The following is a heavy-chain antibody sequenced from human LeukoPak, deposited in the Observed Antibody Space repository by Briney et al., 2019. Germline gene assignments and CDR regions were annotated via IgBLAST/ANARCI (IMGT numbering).Heavy chain of an antibody. V-gene: IGHV3-66*01. J-gene: IGHJ4*02. D-gene: IGHD3-9*01. CDR2: IYSGGST. CDR1: GFTVSSNY. CDR3: VKDHGWLLYS. Sequence: GGSLRLSCAASGFTVSSNYMSWVRQAPGKGLEWVSVIYSGGSTYYADSVKGRFTISRDNSKNTLYLQMNSLRADDTAVYYCVKDHGWLLYSWGQATLVTVSS.